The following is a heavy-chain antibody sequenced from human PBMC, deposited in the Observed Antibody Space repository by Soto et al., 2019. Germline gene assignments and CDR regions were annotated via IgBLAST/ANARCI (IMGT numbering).Heavy chain of an antibody. D-gene: IGHD1-1*01. CDR1: GFIFSTYW. J-gene: IGHJ4*02. CDR2: IKQDGTEQ. Sequence: EVQLVESGGGLVQPGGSLRLSCAASGFIFSTYWMDWVRQAPGKGLEWVANIKQDGTEQYYVDSVKGRFTISRDSAKESVYLQMNSLRAEDTAVYYCARDPGDNWSHYFDYWGQGTLVTVSS. CDR3: ARDPGDNWSHYFDY. V-gene: IGHV3-7*04.